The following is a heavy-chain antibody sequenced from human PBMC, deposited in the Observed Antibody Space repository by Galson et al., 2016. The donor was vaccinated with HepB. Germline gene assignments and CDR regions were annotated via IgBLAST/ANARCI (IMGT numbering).Heavy chain of an antibody. CDR2: IYYSGST. J-gene: IGHJ3*02. V-gene: IGHV4-59*01. D-gene: IGHD6-19*01. CDR1: GGSISSYY. Sequence: SETLSLTCTVSGGSISSYYWSWIRQPPGKGLEWIGYIYYSGSTNYNPSLKSRVTISVDTSKNQFSLKLSSVTAADTAVYYCARASPRDSSGWYPDAFDIWGQGTMVTVSS. CDR3: ARASPRDSSGWYPDAFDI.